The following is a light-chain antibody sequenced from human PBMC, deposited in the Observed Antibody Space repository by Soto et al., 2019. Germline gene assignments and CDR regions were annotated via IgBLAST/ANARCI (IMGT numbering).Light chain of an antibody. V-gene: IGKV3-20*01. CDR1: QSVSSTF. CDR3: QQFESSVT. Sequence: EIVLTQSPGSLSLSPGERATLSCRASQSVSSTFFAWYQQRPGQAPRLLMYGASSRATGIPERFSGSGSGIDFTLTISRLEPEDFAVYYCQQFESSVTFGQGTKLEIK. CDR2: GAS. J-gene: IGKJ1*01.